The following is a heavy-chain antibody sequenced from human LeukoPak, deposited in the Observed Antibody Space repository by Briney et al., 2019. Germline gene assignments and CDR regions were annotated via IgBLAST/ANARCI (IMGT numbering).Heavy chain of an antibody. CDR1: GGSISSYY. Sequence: SETLSLTCTVSGGSISSYYWSWIRQPAGKGLEWIGRIYTSGSTNYNPSLKSRVTISVDTSKNQFSLKLSSVTAADTAVYYCARDGHDILTGMQFDYWGQGTLVTVSS. D-gene: IGHD3-9*01. CDR3: ARDGHDILTGMQFDY. J-gene: IGHJ4*02. V-gene: IGHV4-4*07. CDR2: IYTSGST.